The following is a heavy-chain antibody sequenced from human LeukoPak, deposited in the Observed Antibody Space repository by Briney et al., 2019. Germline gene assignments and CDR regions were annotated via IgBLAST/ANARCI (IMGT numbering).Heavy chain of an antibody. J-gene: IGHJ3*02. D-gene: IGHD1-26*01. V-gene: IGHV4-61*01. CDR2: IYYSGST. CDR3: ARDTRQWEI. Sequence: SETLSLTCTVSGGSISSSSYYWSWIRQPPGKGLEWIGYIYYSGSTNYNPSLKSRVTISVDTSKNQFSLKLSSVTAADTAVYYCARDTRQWEIWGQGTMVTVSS. CDR1: GGSISSSSYY.